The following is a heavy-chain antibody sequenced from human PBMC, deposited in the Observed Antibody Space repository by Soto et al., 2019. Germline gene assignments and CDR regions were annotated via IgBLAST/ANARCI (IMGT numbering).Heavy chain of an antibody. V-gene: IGHV3-21*02. J-gene: IGHJ3*01. D-gene: IGHD2-15*01. CDR3: ARDSSLFCTGGTCYLQDAFDV. Sequence: EVQLVESGGGLVKPGGSLRLSCAASGFTFNIYTMNWVRQAPGKGLEWVSSISSGGAYVYYADSVKGRFTVSRDNAENSLFLHLNSLTAEDTAVYYCARDSSLFCTGGTCYLQDAFDVWVQGTMVTVSS. CDR2: ISSGGAYV. CDR1: GFTFNIYT.